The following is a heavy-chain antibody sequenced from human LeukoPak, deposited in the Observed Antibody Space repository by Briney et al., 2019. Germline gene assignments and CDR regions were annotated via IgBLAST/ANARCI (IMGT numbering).Heavy chain of an antibody. J-gene: IGHJ6*03. V-gene: IGHV1-69*05. CDR1: GGTFSSYA. CDR2: IIPIFGTA. CDR3: ARGPVYVYYYYMDV. Sequence: SVKVSCKASGGTFSSYAISWVRQAPGQGLEWMGGIIPIFGTANYAQKFQGRVTITTDESTNTAYMELSSLRSEDTAVYYCARGPVYVYYYYMDVWGKGTTVTVSS. D-gene: IGHD1-14*01.